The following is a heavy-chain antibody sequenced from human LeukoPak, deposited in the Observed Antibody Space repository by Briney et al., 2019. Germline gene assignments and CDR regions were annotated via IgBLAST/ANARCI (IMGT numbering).Heavy chain of an antibody. D-gene: IGHD1-26*01. CDR2: IKQDGSEK. CDR1: GFTFRSYW. Sequence: PGGSLRLSCAASGFTFRSYWMRWVRQAPGKGLEWVANIKQDGSEKNYVDSVKGRFTISRDNAKNSLYLQMNSLRAEDTAVYYCVRGEWELLSHYWYFDLWGRGTLVTVSS. J-gene: IGHJ2*01. V-gene: IGHV3-7*03. CDR3: VRGEWELLSHYWYFDL.